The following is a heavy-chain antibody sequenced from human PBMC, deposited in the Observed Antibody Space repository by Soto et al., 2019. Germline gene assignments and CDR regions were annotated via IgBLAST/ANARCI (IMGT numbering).Heavy chain of an antibody. CDR2: TSTDGIDQ. Sequence: PGGSLRLSCAASGFSFSSYSMHWVRQAPGKGLEWVAVTSTDGIDQYYADSVKGRFTVSRDNSRNTLYLQMNSLRADDTAVYYCANDGLLGSFRPNYYSYDYTMDVWGERTTVTVSS. CDR3: ANDGLLGSFRPNYYSYDYTMDV. CDR1: GFSFSSYS. V-gene: IGHV3-30-3*02. J-gene: IGHJ6*03. D-gene: IGHD3-22*01.